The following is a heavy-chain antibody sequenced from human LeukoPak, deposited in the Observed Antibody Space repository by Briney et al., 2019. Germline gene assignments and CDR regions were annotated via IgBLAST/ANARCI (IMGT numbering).Heavy chain of an antibody. D-gene: IGHD6-19*01. CDR2: ITYDGSNK. Sequence: PGRSLRLSCAASGFTFSSSAMHWVRQAPGKGLEWVAVITYDGSNKYYGDSVKGRFTISRDNSKNTLYLQMNSLRAEDTAVYYCVYSSGWYFDAFDIWGQGTMVTVSS. J-gene: IGHJ3*02. CDR1: GFTFSSSA. CDR3: VYSSGWYFDAFDI. V-gene: IGHV3-30*04.